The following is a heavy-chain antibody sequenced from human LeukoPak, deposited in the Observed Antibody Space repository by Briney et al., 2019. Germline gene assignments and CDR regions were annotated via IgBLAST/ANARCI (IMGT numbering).Heavy chain of an antibody. Sequence: ASVKVSCKASGYTFTSYGVSCVRQAPGQGLEWMGWISAYNGNTNYAQKLQGRVTMTTDTTTSTAYMELRSLRSDDTAVYYCATEEVAAGGGHWGQRTLVTVSS. CDR2: ISAYNGNT. V-gene: IGHV1-18*01. CDR3: ATEEVAAGGGH. D-gene: IGHD6-13*01. CDR1: GYTFTSYG. J-gene: IGHJ1*01.